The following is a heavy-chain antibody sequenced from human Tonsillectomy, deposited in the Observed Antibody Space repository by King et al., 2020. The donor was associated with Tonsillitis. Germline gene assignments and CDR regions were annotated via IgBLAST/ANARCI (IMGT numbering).Heavy chain of an antibody. CDR1: GFTFSNAW. D-gene: IGHD2-2*02. CDR3: ATDSDRYCSSTSCYTFVGY. V-gene: IGHV3-15*01. J-gene: IGHJ4*02. Sequence: VQLVESGGGLVKPGGSLRLSCAASGFTFSNAWMSWVRQAPGKGLEWVGRIKSKSDGGTTDYAAPVKGRFTIPRDDSENTLYLQMDSLKTEDAAVYYCATDSDRYCSSTSCYTFVGYWGQGTLVTVSS. CDR2: IKSKSDGGTT.